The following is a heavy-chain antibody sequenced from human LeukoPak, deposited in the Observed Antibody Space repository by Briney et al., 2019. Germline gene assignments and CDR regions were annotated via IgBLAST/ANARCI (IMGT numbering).Heavy chain of an antibody. V-gene: IGHV4-34*01. CDR2: INHSGST. Sequence: SETLSLTCAVYGGSFSGYYWSWIRQPPGKGLEWIGGINHSGSTYYNASLQSRVTISIDTSKNQFSLRLNSVTAADTAMYYCVKSGGYGLIDYWGQGTLVTVSS. D-gene: IGHD1-26*01. CDR3: VKSGGYGLIDY. CDR1: GGSFSGYY. J-gene: IGHJ4*02.